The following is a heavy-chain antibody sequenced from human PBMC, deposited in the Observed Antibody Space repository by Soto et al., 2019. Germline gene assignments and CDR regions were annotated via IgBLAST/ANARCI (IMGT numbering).Heavy chain of an antibody. J-gene: IGHJ6*04. CDR2: ISAYNGNT. V-gene: IGHV1-18*01. CDR3: ARRLGTLGYYGMDV. CDR1: GYTFTSYG. Sequence: QVQLVQSGAEVKKPGASVKVSCKASGYTFTSYGISWVRQAPGQGLEWMGWISAYNGNTNYAQKRKGRVTMTTDTSTRTADMELRSLRSDDTAVYYCARRLGTLGYYGMDVWGKGTTVTVSS. D-gene: IGHD3-16*01.